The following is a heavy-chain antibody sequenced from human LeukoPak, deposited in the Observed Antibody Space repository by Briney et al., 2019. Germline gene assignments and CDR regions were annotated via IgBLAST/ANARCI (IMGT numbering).Heavy chain of an antibody. V-gene: IGHV4-4*07. J-gene: IGHJ6*02. D-gene: IGHD3-22*01. Sequence: SETLSLTCTVSGGSISSYYWSWIRQPPGKGLEWIGRIYTSGSTNYNPSLKSRVTMSVDTSKNQFSLKLSSVTAADTAVYYCARDRYYDSSGYSYGMDVWGQGTTVTVSS. CDR3: ARDRYYDSSGYSYGMDV. CDR2: IYTSGST. CDR1: GGSISSYY.